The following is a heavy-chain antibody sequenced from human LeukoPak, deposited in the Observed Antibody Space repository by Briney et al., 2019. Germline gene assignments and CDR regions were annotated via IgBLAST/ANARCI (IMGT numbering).Heavy chain of an antibody. CDR3: ARAIYGMDV. Sequence: GGSLRLSCAASGFTFSSYAMHWVRQAPGKELEWVAVISYDGSNKYYADSVKGRFTISRDNSKNTLYLQMNSLRAEDTAVYYCARAIYGMDVWGQGTTVTVSS. V-gene: IGHV3-30*01. CDR1: GFTFSSYA. CDR2: ISYDGSNK. J-gene: IGHJ6*02.